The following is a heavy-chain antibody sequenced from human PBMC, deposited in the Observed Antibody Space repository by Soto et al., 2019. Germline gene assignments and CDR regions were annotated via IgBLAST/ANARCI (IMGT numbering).Heavy chain of an antibody. V-gene: IGHV4-30-2*01. CDR3: ARERGGYGLFDS. CDR1: GGSISNAAYS. J-gene: IGHJ4*02. D-gene: IGHD5-18*01. Sequence: SETLSLTCTVSGGSISNAAYSWSWTRQPPGKGLEWIGYIYPSGMPFYNPSLRSRVTISIDRSNDQFSLNLKSVTAADTAVYYCARERGGYGLFDSWGQGTLVTVSS. CDR2: IYPSGMP.